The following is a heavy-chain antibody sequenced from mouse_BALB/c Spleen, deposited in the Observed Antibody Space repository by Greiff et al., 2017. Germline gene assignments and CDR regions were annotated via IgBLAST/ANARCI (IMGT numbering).Heavy chain of an antibody. CDR1: GYTFTSYW. CDR3: ARSEYGNYYAMDY. J-gene: IGHJ4*01. V-gene: IGHV1-7*01. CDR2: INPSTGYT. D-gene: IGHD2-10*02. Sequence: QVQLQQSGAELAKPGASVKMSCKASGYTFTSYWMHWVKQRPGQGLEWIGYINPSTGYTEYNQSFKDKATLTADKASSTAYMQLSSLTSEDSAVYYCARSEYGNYYAMDYWGQGTSVTVSS.